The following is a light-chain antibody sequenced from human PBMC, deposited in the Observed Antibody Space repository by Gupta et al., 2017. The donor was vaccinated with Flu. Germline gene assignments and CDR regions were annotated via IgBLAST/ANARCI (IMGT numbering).Light chain of an antibody. J-gene: IGLJ3*02. V-gene: IGLV2-23*03. Sequence: QSALTQPASVSGSPGPSITISCTGASSDVGSYSVGSWYQQHPGKAPRLMIHEGGERPSGVSNRFSGSKSGNTASLTISGLQAEDEAVYYCSSYAGSNTFVLFGGGTKLTVL. CDR2: EGG. CDR3: SSYAGSNTFVL. CDR1: SSDVGSYSV.